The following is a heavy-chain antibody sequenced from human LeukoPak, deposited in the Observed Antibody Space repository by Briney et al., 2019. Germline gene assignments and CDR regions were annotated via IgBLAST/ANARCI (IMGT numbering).Heavy chain of an antibody. J-gene: IGHJ3*02. V-gene: IGHV3-48*03. CDR1: KFTFSSHD. D-gene: IGHD3-10*01. Sequence: PGGSLRLSCAASKFTFSSHDMHWVRQAPGKGLEWVSFISSSGGTIYLADSVKGRFTISRDNARNSLYLQMNSLRAEDTAPYYCVRDDGGSTFDTWGQGTMVTVSS. CDR2: ISSSGGTI. CDR3: VRDDGGSTFDT.